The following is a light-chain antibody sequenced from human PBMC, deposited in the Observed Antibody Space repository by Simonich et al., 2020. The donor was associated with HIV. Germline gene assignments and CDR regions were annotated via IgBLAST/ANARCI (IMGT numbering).Light chain of an antibody. CDR2: TAS. Sequence: DIQMTQSPSTLSVSVGERVTITCRASQSISSWLAWYQQKPGKAPKLLIYTASSLESGVPSRFSGSGSGTEFTLTISSLQPDDFATYYCQQYDDVPITFGQGTRLDIK. CDR3: QQYDDVPIT. J-gene: IGKJ5*01. CDR1: QSISSW. V-gene: IGKV1-5*03.